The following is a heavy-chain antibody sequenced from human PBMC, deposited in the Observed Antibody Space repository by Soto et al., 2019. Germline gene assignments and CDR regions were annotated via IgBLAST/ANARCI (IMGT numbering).Heavy chain of an antibody. J-gene: IGHJ6*02. V-gene: IGHV1-69*06. D-gene: IGHD2-2*01. Sequence: SVKVSCKAAGGTFSSYAISWVRQAPGQGLEWMGGIIPIFGTANYAQKFQGRVTITADKSTSTAYMELSSLRSEDTAVYYCASSPDRIVVVPAGNYGMYXWGQGTQFTVS. CDR3: ASSPDRIVVVPAGNYGMYX. CDR1: GGTFSSYA. CDR2: IIPIFGTA.